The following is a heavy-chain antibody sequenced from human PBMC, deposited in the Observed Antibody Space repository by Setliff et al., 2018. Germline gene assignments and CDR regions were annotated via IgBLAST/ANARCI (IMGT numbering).Heavy chain of an antibody. CDR1: GYTLSSYY. CDR2: INPGGGSA. CDR3: ARAGLTAANRKGLLEF. D-gene: IGHD6-13*01. J-gene: IGHJ4*02. Sequence: WASVKVSCKASGYTLSSYYMHWVRQAPGQGPEWVGIINPGGGSASLAQKFQGRVTMTRDVSTSTVYLELNSLTSEDTGVYYCARAGLTAANRKGLLEFWGQGTLITVSS. V-gene: IGHV1-46*01.